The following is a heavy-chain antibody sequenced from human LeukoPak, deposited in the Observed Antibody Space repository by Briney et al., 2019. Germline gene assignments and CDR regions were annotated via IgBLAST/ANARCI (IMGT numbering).Heavy chain of an antibody. D-gene: IGHD2/OR15-2a*01. CDR2: ISSNGGST. CDR1: GFTFSSYA. CDR3: ARGRGMTFDY. V-gene: IGHV3-64*01. J-gene: IGHJ4*02. Sequence: GGSLRRSCAASGFTFSSYAMHWVRQAPGKGLEYVSAISSNGGSTYYANSVKGRFTISRDNSKNTLYLQMGSLRAEDMAVYYCARGRGMTFDYWGQGTLVTVSS.